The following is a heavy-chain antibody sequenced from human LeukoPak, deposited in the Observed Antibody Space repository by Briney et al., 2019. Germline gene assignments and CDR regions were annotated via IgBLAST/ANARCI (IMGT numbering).Heavy chain of an antibody. V-gene: IGHV3-30*02. CDR3: ARNAAITGPGWGWPDDY. CDR2: IRNDGSTK. D-gene: IGHD6-19*01. J-gene: IGHJ4*02. CDR1: GFAFSTYD. Sequence: GGSLRLSCAASGFAFSTYDMHWVRQTPGKGLEWVTFIRNDGSTKYYADSVKGRFTISRDNSKNTLYLQMNSLRPEDTALYYCARNAAITGPGWGWPDDYWGQGTLVTVSS.